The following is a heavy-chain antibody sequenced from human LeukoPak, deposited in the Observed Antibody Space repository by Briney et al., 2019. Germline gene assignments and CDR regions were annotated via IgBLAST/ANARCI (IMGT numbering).Heavy chain of an antibody. J-gene: IGHJ4*02. CDR2: IYSGGGT. D-gene: IGHD5-12*01. Sequence: GGSLRLSCATSGFIVSSNYMSWVRQAPGKGLEWVSVIYSGGGTYYADSLKGRFTISRDNAKNTLYLQMNSLRAEDTAVYYCARGRSGYYWDYWGQGTLVTVSS. CDR3: ARGRSGYYWDY. V-gene: IGHV3-53*01. CDR1: GFIVSSNY.